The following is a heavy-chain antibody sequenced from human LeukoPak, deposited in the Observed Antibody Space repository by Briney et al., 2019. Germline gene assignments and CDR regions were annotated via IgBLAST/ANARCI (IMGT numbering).Heavy chain of an antibody. CDR2: ISYDGSNK. CDR3: ARARFGYNRGPFDY. J-gene: IGHJ4*02. CDR1: GLAVTSNY. Sequence: PGGSLRLSCAASGLAVTSNYLSWVRQAPGKGLEWVTFISYDGSNKHYADSVQGRFTISRDNSKNTLYLQMNSLRPEDTAVYYCARARFGYNRGPFDYWGQGILVTVSS. V-gene: IGHV3-30-3*01. D-gene: IGHD5-24*01.